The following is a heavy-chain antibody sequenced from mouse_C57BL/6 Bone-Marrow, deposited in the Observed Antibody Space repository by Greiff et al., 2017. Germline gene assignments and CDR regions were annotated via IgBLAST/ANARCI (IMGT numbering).Heavy chain of an antibody. Sequence: VKLMESGAELVRPGTSVKVSCKASGYAFTNYLIEWVKQRPGQGLEWIGVINPGSGGTNYNEKFKGKATLTADKSSSTAYMQLSSLTSEDSAVYVCARRIYYGSSYYCDDWGQGTTLTVSS. CDR2: INPGSGGT. CDR1: GYAFTNYL. J-gene: IGHJ2*01. V-gene: IGHV1-54*01. D-gene: IGHD1-1*01. CDR3: ARRIYYGSSYYCDD.